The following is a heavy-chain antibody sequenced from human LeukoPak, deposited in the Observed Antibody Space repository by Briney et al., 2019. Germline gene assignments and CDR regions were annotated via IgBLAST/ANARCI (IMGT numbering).Heavy chain of an antibody. CDR3: ARDPVCSGGSCSYYYYGMDV. V-gene: IGHV1-69*04. Sequence: SVKVSCKASGGTFSSYAISWVRQAPGQGLEWMGRIIPILGIADYAQKFQGRVTITADKSTSTAYMELSSLRSEDTAVYYCARDPVCSGGSCSYYYYGMDVWGQGTTVTVSS. J-gene: IGHJ6*02. CDR1: GGTFSSYA. CDR2: IIPILGIA. D-gene: IGHD2-15*01.